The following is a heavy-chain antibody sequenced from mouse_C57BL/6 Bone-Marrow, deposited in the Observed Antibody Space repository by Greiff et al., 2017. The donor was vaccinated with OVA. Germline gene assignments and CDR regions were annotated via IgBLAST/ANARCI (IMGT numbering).Heavy chain of an antibody. J-gene: IGHJ2*01. CDR2: ISSGGDYI. D-gene: IGHD2-3*01. V-gene: IGHV5-9-1*02. Sequence: EVQLVESGEGLVKPGGSLKLSCAASGFTFSSYAMSWVRQTPEKRLEWVAYISSGGDYIYYADTVKGRFTISRDNARNTLYLQMSSLKSEDTAIDYCTRALMTIGYWGQGTTLTVSS. CDR3: TRALMTIGY. CDR1: GFTFSSYA.